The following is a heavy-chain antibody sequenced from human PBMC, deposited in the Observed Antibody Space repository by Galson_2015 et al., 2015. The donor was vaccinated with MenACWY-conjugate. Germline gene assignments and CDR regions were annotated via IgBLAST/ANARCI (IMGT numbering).Heavy chain of an antibody. D-gene: IGHD2-2*01. CDR3: ARDQYCSSPSCFGVTSGIDP. J-gene: IGHJ5*02. Sequence: SVKVSCKASGYTFTSYAIHWVRQAPGQGLEWMGWIDTDTGSPTYAQGFAGRFVLSLDTSVDTAYLQISRLTVEDTAVYYCARDQYCSSPSCFGVTSGIDPWGQGTLVTVSS. CDR2: IDTDTGSP. CDR1: GYTFTSYA. V-gene: IGHV7-4-1*02.